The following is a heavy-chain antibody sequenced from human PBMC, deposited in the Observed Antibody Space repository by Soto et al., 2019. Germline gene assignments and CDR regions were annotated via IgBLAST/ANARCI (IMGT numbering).Heavy chain of an antibody. V-gene: IGHV4-59*01. CDR2: IYYSGST. CDR1: GGSISSYY. CDR3: ARVRYSSSSGKAYYYYYGMDV. Sequence: SETLSLTCTVSGGSISSYYWSWIGQPPGKGLEWIGYIYYSGSTNYNPSLKSRVTISVDTSKNQFSLKLSSVTAADTAVYYCARVRYSSSSGKAYYYYYGMDVWGQGTTVTVSS. D-gene: IGHD6-6*01. J-gene: IGHJ6*02.